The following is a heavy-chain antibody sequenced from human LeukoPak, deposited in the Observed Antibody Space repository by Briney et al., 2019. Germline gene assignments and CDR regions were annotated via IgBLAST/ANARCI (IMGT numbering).Heavy chain of an antibody. CDR3: ARATMGYFDY. D-gene: IGHD3-3*01. V-gene: IGHV3-53*01. J-gene: IGHJ4*02. CDR1: GFTVSSNY. Sequence: PGGSLRLSCAASGFTVSSNYMSWVRQAPGKGLEWVSVIYSGENTYYADSVKGRFTISRDNSKNTLYLQMNSLRAEDTAVYYCARATMGYFDYWGQGTLVTVSS. CDR2: IYSGENT.